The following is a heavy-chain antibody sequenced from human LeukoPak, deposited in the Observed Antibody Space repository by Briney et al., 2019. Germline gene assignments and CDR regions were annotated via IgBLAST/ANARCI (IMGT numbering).Heavy chain of an antibody. D-gene: IGHD1-26*01. CDR1: GGSIGSYY. Sequence: SETLSLTCTVSGGSIGSYYWSWIRQPAGKGVEWIGRSYTTGSTNYNPSLKSRVTMSLDTSKNQLSLNLSSVAAADTAVYYCARSGGSGFQLDSWGQGTLVTVSS. CDR3: ARSGGSGFQLDS. CDR2: SYTTGST. V-gene: IGHV4-4*07. J-gene: IGHJ4*02.